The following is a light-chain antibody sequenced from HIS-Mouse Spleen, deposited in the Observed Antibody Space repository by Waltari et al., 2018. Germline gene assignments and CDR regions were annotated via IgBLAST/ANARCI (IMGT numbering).Light chain of an antibody. V-gene: IGLV2-11*01. J-gene: IGLJ3*02. CDR3: CSYAGSYTWV. CDR1: SSDVGGYNY. CDR2: DVS. Sequence: QSALTQPRSVSGSPGQSVTISCTGTSSDVGGYNYVSWYQQHPGKAPNLMIYDVSKRPSVVPDRLSGSKSGNTASLTISGLQAEDEADYYCCSYAGSYTWVFGGGTKLTVL.